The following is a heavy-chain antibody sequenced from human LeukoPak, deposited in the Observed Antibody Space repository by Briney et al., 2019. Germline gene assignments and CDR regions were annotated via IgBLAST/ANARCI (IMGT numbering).Heavy chain of an antibody. CDR2: ISGSGGST. CDR3: ARSRGAGPGAYFDY. Sequence: GGSLRLSCAASGFTFSSYAMSWVRQAPGKGLEWVSAISGSGGSTYYADSVKGRFTISRDNAKNSLYLQMNSLRAEDTAVYYCARSRGAGPGAYFDYWGQGTLITVSS. CDR1: GFTFSSYA. V-gene: IGHV3-23*01. J-gene: IGHJ4*02. D-gene: IGHD6-19*01.